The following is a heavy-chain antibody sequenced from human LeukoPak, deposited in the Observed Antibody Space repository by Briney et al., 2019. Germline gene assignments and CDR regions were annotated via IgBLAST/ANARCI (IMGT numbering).Heavy chain of an antibody. J-gene: IGHJ4*02. Sequence: GGSLRLSCAASGFSVSNNYMSWVRQAPGKGLEWVAFIRYDGSNKYYADSVKGRFTISRDNSKNTLYLQMNSLRAEDTAVYYCAKDLRISNYYDSSGNFDYWGQGTLVTVSS. V-gene: IGHV3-30*02. D-gene: IGHD3-22*01. CDR2: IRYDGSNK. CDR3: AKDLRISNYYDSSGNFDY. CDR1: GFSVSNNY.